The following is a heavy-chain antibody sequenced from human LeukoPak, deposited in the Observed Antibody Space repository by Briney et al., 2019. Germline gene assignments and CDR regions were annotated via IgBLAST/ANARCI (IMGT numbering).Heavy chain of an antibody. J-gene: IGHJ4*02. CDR3: AKDAPYCSGGSCYDY. D-gene: IGHD2-15*01. CDR1: GFTFSSYA. V-gene: IGHV3-23*01. CDR2: ISGSGGST. Sequence: TGGSLRLSCAASGFTFSSYAMSGVRQAPGKGLEWVSAISGSGGSTYYADSVKGRFTISRDNSKNTLYLQMNSLRAEDTAVYYCAKDAPYCSGGSCYDYWGQGTLVTVSS.